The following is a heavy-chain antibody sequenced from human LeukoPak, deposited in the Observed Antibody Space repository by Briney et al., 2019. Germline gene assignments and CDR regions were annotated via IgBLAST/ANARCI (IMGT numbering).Heavy chain of an antibody. D-gene: IGHD3-10*01. J-gene: IGHJ4*02. CDR3: ASDREYYYGSGSFDY. CDR1: GFTFSSYW. Sequence: GGSLRLSCAASGFTFSSYWMSWVRQAPGKGLEWVANIKQDGSEKYYVDSVRGRFTISRDNAKNSLYLQMNSLRAEDTAVYYCASDREYYYGSGSFDYWGQGTLVTVSS. V-gene: IGHV3-7*04. CDR2: IKQDGSEK.